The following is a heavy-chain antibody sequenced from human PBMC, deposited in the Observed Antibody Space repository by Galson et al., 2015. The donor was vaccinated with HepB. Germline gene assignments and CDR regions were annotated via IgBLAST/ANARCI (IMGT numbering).Heavy chain of an antibody. CDR1: GGFFSGCY. CDR2: INQGGST. D-gene: IGHD6-6*01. V-gene: IGHV4-34*01. Sequence: ETLSLTCAVYGGFFSGCYWTWIRQPPGKGLEWIGEINQGGSTNYNPSLKSRVTITVDTSKKQFSLKLSSVTAADTALYYCARGLLAARSALNYWGQGTLVTVSS. CDR3: ARGLLAARSALNY. J-gene: IGHJ4*02.